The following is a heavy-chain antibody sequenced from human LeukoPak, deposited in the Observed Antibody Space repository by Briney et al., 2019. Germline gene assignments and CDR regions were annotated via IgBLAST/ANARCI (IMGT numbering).Heavy chain of an antibody. CDR3: ARGIPGYFGTSGYYYEY. V-gene: IGHV4-4*02. D-gene: IGHD3-22*01. J-gene: IGHJ4*02. CDR2: IHHSGST. Sequence: GSLRLSCAASGFTFSSYWMSWVRQPPGKGLEWIGEIHHSGSTNYSPSLKSRVTVSVDNSRNEFSLSLSSVSAADTAVYYCARGIPGYFGTSGYYYEYWGQGTLVTVSS. CDR1: GFTFSSYW.